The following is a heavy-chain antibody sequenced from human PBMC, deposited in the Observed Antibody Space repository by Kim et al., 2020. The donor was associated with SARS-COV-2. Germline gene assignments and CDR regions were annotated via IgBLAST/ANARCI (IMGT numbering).Heavy chain of an antibody. D-gene: IGHD6-13*01. CDR2: ISYDGSNK. Sequence: GGSLRLSCAASGFTFSSYGMHWVRQAPGKGLEWVAVISYDGSNKYYADSVKGRFTISRDNSKNTLYLQMNSLRAEDTAVYYCAKRRAAAGADYYYGTDVWGQGTTVTVSS. CDR1: GFTFSSYG. V-gene: IGHV3-30*18. CDR3: AKRRAAAGADYYYGTDV. J-gene: IGHJ6*02.